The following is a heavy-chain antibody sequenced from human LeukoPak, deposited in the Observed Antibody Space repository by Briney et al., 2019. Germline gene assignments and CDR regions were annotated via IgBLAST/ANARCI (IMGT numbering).Heavy chain of an antibody. CDR3: ARGRLLRYFDWLESGTGGDAFDI. Sequence: GGSLRLSCAASGFTFSSYSMNWVRQAPGKGLEWVSSISSSSSYIYYADSVKGRFTIPRDNAKNSLYLQMNSLRAEDTAVYYCARGRLLRYFDWLESGTGGDAFDIWGQGTMVTVSS. CDR1: GFTFSSYS. CDR2: ISSSSSYI. D-gene: IGHD3-9*01. J-gene: IGHJ3*02. V-gene: IGHV3-21*01.